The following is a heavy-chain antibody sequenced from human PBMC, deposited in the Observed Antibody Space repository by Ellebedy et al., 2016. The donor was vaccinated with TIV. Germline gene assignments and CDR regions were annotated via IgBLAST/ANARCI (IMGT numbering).Heavy chain of an antibody. CDR1: GFTFSTFP. D-gene: IGHD2/OR15-2a*01. CDR2: VSISGGAT. CDR3: STLSGVSPGGVEY. J-gene: IGHJ4*02. V-gene: IGHV3-23*01. Sequence: GESLKISCAASGFTFSTFPVSWVRQAPGTGLEWVATVSISGGATYYADSVKGRFTISRDNSKNTAFLQRHSLRAEDTALYYCSTLSGVSPGGVEYWGLGTLVTVSS.